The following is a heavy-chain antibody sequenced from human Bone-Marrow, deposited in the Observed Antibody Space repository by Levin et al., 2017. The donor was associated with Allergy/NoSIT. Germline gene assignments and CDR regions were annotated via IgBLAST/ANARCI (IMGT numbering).Heavy chain of an antibody. CDR2: IYPMDSDT. J-gene: IGHJ3*01. Sequence: KVSCKTSGYSFTSYWIGWVRQLPGKGLEWMGIIYPMDSDTRYSPSFQGQVTISAEMSTSTTFLQWSSLAASDTAMYYCATPLGGVGITSVNSNTFYFWGQGTMVTVSS. D-gene: IGHD3-16*01. CDR3: ATPLGGVGITSVNSNTFYF. CDR1: GYSFTSYW. V-gene: IGHV5-51*01.